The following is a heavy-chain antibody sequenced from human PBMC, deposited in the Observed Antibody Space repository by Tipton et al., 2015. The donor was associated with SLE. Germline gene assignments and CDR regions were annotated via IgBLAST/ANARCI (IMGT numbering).Heavy chain of an antibody. Sequence: TLSLTCTVSGGSISSSSYYWGWIRQPPGKGLEWIGRIYYSGSTYYNPSLKSRVTISVDTSKNQFSLKLSSVTAADTAVYYCARQEARHYYYYYMDVWGKGTTVTVSS. V-gene: IGHV4-39*07. J-gene: IGHJ6*03. CDR3: ARQEARHYYYYYMDV. D-gene: IGHD6-6*01. CDR2: IYYSGST. CDR1: GGSISSSSYY.